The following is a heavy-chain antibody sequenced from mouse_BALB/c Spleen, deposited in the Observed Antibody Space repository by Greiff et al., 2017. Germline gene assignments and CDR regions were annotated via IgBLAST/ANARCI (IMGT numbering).Heavy chain of an antibody. Sequence: VQLKQSGPGLVKPSQSLSLTCTVTGYSITSDYAWNWIRQFPGNKLEWMGYISYSGSTSYNPSLKSRISITRDTSKNQFFLQLNSVTTEDTATYYCARNYYGSSYSTFYAMDYWGQGTSVTVSS. CDR3: ARNYYGSSYSTFYAMDY. CDR2: ISYSGST. J-gene: IGHJ4*01. CDR1: GYSITSDYA. V-gene: IGHV3-2*02. D-gene: IGHD1-1*01.